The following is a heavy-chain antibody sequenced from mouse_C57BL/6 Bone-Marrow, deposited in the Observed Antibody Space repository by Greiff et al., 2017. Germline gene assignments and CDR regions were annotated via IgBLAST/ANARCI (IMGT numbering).Heavy chain of an antibody. J-gene: IGHJ2*01. CDR2: IYPRDGST. Sequence: QVQLKESGAELMKPGASVKLSCKATGYTFPGYWIEWVKQRPGHGLEWIGWIYPRDGSTKYNEKFKGKATLTVDTSSSTAYMELHSLTSEDSAVYFCARSVIYFLDDWGQGTTLTVSA. CDR1: GYTFPGYW. D-gene: IGHD2-1*01. CDR3: ARSVIYFLDD. V-gene: IGHV1-85*01.